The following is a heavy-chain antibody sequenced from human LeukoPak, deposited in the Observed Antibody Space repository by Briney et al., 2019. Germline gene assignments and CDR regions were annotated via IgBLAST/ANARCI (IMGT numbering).Heavy chain of an antibody. D-gene: IGHD3-10*01. CDR1: GFTFDDYG. Sequence: PGGSLRLSCAASGFTFDDYGMSWVRQAPGKGLEWVSSISKGSGYIYQTDSVKGRFTISRDNAKNSLFLEMNSLRVEDTAVYYCVRDMGRESIFDYWGQGTLVTVSS. V-gene: IGHV3-21*01. CDR2: ISKGSGYI. J-gene: IGHJ4*02. CDR3: VRDMGRESIFDY.